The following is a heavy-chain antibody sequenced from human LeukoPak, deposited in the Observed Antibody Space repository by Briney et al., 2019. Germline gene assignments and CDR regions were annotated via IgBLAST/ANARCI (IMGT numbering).Heavy chain of an antibody. CDR2: ISSSGSTI. J-gene: IGHJ4*02. Sequence: PGGSLRLSCAASGFTFSDYYMSWIRQAPGKGLEWVSYISSSGSTIYYADSVKGRFTISRDNAKNSLYLQTNSLRAEDTAVYYCAREPNYYDSSDSDYWGQGTLVTVSS. CDR1: GFTFSDYY. V-gene: IGHV3-11*01. D-gene: IGHD3-22*01. CDR3: AREPNYYDSSDSDY.